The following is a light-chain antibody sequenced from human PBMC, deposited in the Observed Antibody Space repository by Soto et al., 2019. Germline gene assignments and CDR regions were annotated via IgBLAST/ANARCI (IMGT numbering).Light chain of an antibody. CDR2: GAS. CDR3: QQHADWPLT. J-gene: IGKJ5*01. V-gene: IGKV3-15*01. Sequence: MTQSPSTLSASVGDRVTLTCRASQSISSWLAWYQQKPGQAPRVLMYGASTRATSIPGRFGGSWAGTEFNLTITSLQSEDFAVYYCQQHADWPLTFGQGTRLEIK. CDR1: QSISSW.